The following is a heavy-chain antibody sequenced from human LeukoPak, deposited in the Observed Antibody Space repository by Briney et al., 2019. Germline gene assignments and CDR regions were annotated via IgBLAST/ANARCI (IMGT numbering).Heavy chain of an antibody. V-gene: IGHV3-64*01. CDR2: ISSNGGST. Sequence: PGGSLRLSCAASGFTFSSYAMHWVRQAPGKGLEYVSAISSNGGSTYYANSVKGRFTISRDNSKSTVYLQMGSLRAEDMAVYYCARASSGSYSLRNPTLDYWGQGTLVTVSS. J-gene: IGHJ4*02. D-gene: IGHD1-26*01. CDR3: ARASSGSYSLRNPTLDY. CDR1: GFTFSSYA.